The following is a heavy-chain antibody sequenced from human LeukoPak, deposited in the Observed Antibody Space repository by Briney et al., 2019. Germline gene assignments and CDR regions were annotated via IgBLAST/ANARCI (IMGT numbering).Heavy chain of an antibody. CDR1: GFTFSSYA. CDR2: ISYDGSNK. CDR3: ARDWSLIDY. J-gene: IGHJ4*02. V-gene: IGHV3-30-3*01. Sequence: GRSLRLSCTASGFTFSSYAMHWVRQAPGKGLEWVAVISYDGSNKYYADSVKGRFTISRDNSKNTLYLQMNSLRAEDTAVYYCARDWSLIDYWGQGTLVTVSS.